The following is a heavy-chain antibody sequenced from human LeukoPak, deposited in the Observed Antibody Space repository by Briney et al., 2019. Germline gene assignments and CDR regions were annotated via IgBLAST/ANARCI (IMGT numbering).Heavy chain of an antibody. CDR2: INSDGSST. J-gene: IGHJ4*02. CDR3: ATSRTFDY. D-gene: IGHD2-8*01. V-gene: IGHV3-74*01. CDR1: GFTFSSYW. Sequence: PGGSLRLSCAASGFTFSSYWMHWVRQAPGKGLAWVSRINSDGSSTSYADSVKGRFTISRDNAKNTVYLQMNSLRAEDTAVYYCATSRTFDYWGQGTLVTVSS.